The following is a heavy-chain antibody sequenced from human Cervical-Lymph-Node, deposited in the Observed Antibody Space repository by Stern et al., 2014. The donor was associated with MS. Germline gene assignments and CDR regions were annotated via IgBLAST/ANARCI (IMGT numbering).Heavy chain of an antibody. V-gene: IGHV3-11*06. Sequence: VQLVESGGGLVKHGGSLRLSCAASGFTLSDYYMSWIRQAPGKGLEWVSYISSSSSYTNYADSVKGRFTISRDNAKNSLYLQMNSLRAEDTAVYYCARALRGYGDYGPFDYWGQGTLVTVSS. CDR2: ISSSSSYT. CDR1: GFTLSDYY. J-gene: IGHJ4*02. CDR3: ARALRGYGDYGPFDY. D-gene: IGHD4-17*01.